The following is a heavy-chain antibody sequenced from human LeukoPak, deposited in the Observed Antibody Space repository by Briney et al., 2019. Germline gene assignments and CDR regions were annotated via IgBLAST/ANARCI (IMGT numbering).Heavy chain of an antibody. CDR1: GGSISSYY. CDR3: ARDRTYYYGSGSYYAKPYYFDY. Sequence: PSETLSLTCTVSGGSISSYYWSWIRQPPGKGLEWIGYIYYSGSTNYNPSLKSRVTISVDTSKNQFSLKLSSVTAADTAVYYCARDRTYYYGSGSYYAKPYYFDYWGQGTLVTVSS. D-gene: IGHD3-10*01. J-gene: IGHJ4*02. V-gene: IGHV4-59*01. CDR2: IYYSGST.